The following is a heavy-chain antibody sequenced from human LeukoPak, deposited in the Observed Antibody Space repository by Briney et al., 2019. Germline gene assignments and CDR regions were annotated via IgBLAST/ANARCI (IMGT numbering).Heavy chain of an antibody. Sequence: SETLSLTCTVSGGSISGYYWSWIRQPPGKGLEWIGYIYYGGSTNYNPSLKSRVTISVDTSKNQFSLKLSSVTAADTAVYYCARDFGSGYCDYWGQGTLVTVSS. CDR2: IYYGGST. D-gene: IGHD3-22*01. CDR1: GGSISGYY. J-gene: IGHJ4*02. V-gene: IGHV4-59*01. CDR3: ARDFGSGYCDY.